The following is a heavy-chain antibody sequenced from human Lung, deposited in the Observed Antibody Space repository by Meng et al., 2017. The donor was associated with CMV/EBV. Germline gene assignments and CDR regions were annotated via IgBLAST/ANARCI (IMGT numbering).Heavy chain of an antibody. CDR1: GYTFSRHY. CDR3: ARAHPIYYMVERQYFDY. CDR2: ISPKDGGT. D-gene: IGHD2-2*02. Sequence: ASXXVFXKASGYTFSRHYNHWVRHDPGQGAVWMGWISPKDGGTDYKQKFRGRVTMIRDTSISTTYMDLLRLSSDDTAVYYCARAHPIYYMVERQYFDYWGQGTPVTVSS. V-gene: IGHV1-2*02. J-gene: IGHJ4*02.